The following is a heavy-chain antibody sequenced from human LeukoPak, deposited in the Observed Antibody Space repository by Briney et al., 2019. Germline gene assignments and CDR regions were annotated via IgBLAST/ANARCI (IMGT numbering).Heavy chain of an antibody. J-gene: IGHJ4*02. CDR1: GFNFRNYG. D-gene: IGHD4/OR15-4a*01. CDR3: TRDSAKSLDD. CDR2: IYHDGSYK. Sequence: GRSLKLSCAASGFNFRNYGFHWVRQPPGKGLEWVAVIYHDGSYKYYADSVKGRFTFSRDNSKNTVFLEMNNLRPEDTAMYYCTRDSAKSLDDWGQGTLVTVSS. V-gene: IGHV3-33*01.